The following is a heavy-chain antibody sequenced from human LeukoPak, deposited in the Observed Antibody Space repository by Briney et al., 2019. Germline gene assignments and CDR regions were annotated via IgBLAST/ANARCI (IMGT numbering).Heavy chain of an antibody. CDR3: ARGRITFGGVIVIQYFDY. CDR2: MNPNSGNT. V-gene: IGHV1-8*01. Sequence: ASVKVSCKASGYTFTSYEINWVRQATGQGLEWMGWMNPNSGNTGYAQKFQGRVTMTRNTSISTAYMELSSLRSEDTAVYYCARGRITFGGVIVIQYFDYWGQGTLVTVSS. CDR1: GYTFTSYE. J-gene: IGHJ4*02. D-gene: IGHD3-16*02.